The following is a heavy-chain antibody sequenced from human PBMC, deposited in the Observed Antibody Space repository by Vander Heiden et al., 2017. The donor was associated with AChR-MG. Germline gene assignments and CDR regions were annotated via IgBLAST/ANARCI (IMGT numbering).Heavy chain of an antibody. CDR3: ARALSKAGIAAAGNEGNWFDP. CDR2: IKQDGSEK. D-gene: IGHD6-13*01. CDR1: GFTFSSYW. Sequence: EVQLVESGGGLVQPGGSLRLACAASGFTFSSYWMSWVRQAPGKGLEWVANIKQDGSEKCYVDSVKGRFTISRDNAKNSLYLQMNSLRAEDTAVYYCARALSKAGIAAAGNEGNWFDPWGQGTLVTVSS. V-gene: IGHV3-7*01. J-gene: IGHJ5*02.